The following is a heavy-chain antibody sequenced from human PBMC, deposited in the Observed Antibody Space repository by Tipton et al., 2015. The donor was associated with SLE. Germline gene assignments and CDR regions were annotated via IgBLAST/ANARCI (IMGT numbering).Heavy chain of an antibody. D-gene: IGHD1-26*01. CDR2: VDDHGRG. Sequence: TLSLTCSVSGVFITSSYWTWIRQPPGTGLEWTGYVDDHGRGTSNPSLKGRATMSADTSTSQFSLNLVSVSPADTAVYYCARGSGWHLYWGQGTLVSVSA. J-gene: IGHJ4*02. V-gene: IGHV4-59*01. CDR3: ARGSGWHLY. CDR1: GVFITSSY.